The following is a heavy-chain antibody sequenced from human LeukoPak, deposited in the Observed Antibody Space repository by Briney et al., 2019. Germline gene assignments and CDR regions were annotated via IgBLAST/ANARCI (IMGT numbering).Heavy chain of an antibody. V-gene: IGHV3-23*01. CDR3: VRRGDASSGWGDHDY. D-gene: IGHD6-19*01. J-gene: IGHJ4*02. CDR2: IGGSGDKT. CDR1: GFTFNRNA. Sequence: GGSLRLSCATSGFTFNRNAISLVRQAPGKGLELVSTIGGSGDKTFYADSVKGRFTISRDNSKNMLHLQMSSLTGEDTALYYCVRRGDASSGWGDHDYWGQGALVTVSS.